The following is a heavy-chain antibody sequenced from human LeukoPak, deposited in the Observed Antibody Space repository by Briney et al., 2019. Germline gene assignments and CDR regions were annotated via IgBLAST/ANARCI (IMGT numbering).Heavy chain of an antibody. CDR3: ARVMVTSGYDC. CDR2: IYAGDSDV. J-gene: IGHJ4*02. D-gene: IGHD4-23*01. Sequence: GASLQISCKGSGYTFSTYWIGWVRQLPGKGVEWMGIIYAGDSDVRYSPSFQGQVTISVDKSISTAYLQWSSLKASDTAMYYCARVMVTSGYDCWGQGTLVTVSS. CDR1: GYTFSTYW. V-gene: IGHV5-51*01.